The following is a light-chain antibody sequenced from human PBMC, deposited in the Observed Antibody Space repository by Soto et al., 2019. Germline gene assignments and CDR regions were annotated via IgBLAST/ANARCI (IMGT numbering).Light chain of an antibody. V-gene: IGKV1-12*01. CDR1: RDISNS. CDR2: GAS. CDR3: QQTSAFPRT. Sequence: DIQMTQSPSSVSASVGDRLTITCRASRDISNSLAWYQQTPGKAPKLLLRGASSLHRGVPSRFSGGGAGTEFTLTISSLHPEDFATYYCQQTSAFPRTFGQGTKVDV. J-gene: IGKJ3*01.